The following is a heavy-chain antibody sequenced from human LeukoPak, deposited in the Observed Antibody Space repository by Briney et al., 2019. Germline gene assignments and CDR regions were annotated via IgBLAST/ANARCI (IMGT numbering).Heavy chain of an antibody. J-gene: IGHJ1*01. Sequence: ASVKVSCKASGYTFTSYGINWVRQAPGQGLEWMGWISAYNGNPNYAQKLQGRVTMTTDTSTSTAYMELRSLRSDDTAVYYCARSEGPAYCSGGTCYQTPAEYFQHWGQGTLVTGSS. V-gene: IGHV1-18*01. D-gene: IGHD2-15*01. CDR1: GYTFTSYG. CDR3: ARSEGPAYCSGGTCYQTPAEYFQH. CDR2: ISAYNGNP.